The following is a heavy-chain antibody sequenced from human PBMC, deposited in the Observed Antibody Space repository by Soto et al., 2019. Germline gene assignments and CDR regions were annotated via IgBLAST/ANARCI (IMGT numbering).Heavy chain of an antibody. V-gene: IGHV4-31*03. CDR3: ARARVPYSSTWYRYDYYGMDI. CDR1: GGSISSSSYY. CDR2: IHYSGNT. D-gene: IGHD6-13*01. Sequence: SETRCVTCTVSGGSISSSSYYWSWIRQHPGKGLEWIGYIHYSGNTRYNPSLKSRLTISVDTSKNQFSLMLRSLTAADKAVYFCARARVPYSSTWYRYDYYGMDIWGQGTTVT. J-gene: IGHJ6*02.